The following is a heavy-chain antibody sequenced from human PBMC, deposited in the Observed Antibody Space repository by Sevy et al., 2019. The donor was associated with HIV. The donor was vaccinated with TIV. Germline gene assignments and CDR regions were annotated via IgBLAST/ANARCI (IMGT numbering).Heavy chain of an antibody. D-gene: IGHD6-19*01. CDR2: IIPILGTV. CDR1: GGTFSTYG. CDR3: ARGGGNGWYYFDY. J-gene: IGHJ4*02. Sequence: ASVNVSCKASGGTFSTYGISWVRQAPGQGPEWMGGIIPILGTVNYAQKFQGRVTITADESTKTAYMELSSLGSEDTAVYYCARGGGNGWYYFDYWGQETLVTVSS. V-gene: IGHV1-69*13.